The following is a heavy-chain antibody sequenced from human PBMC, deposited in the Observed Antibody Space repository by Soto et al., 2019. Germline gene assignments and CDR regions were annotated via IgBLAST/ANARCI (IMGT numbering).Heavy chain of an antibody. CDR1: GGSISTSHW. D-gene: IGHD3-16*01. V-gene: IGHV4-4*02. Sequence: QVQLQESGPGLVKPSGTLSLTCAVSGGSISTSHWWTWVRQPPGKGLEWIGEIYHSGSTNYNPSLKSRVRISVDTSRNQFSLSLSSVTAADTAVYYCASSGGGEDYWGQGTLVTVSS. CDR2: IYHSGST. CDR3: ASSGGGEDY. J-gene: IGHJ4*02.